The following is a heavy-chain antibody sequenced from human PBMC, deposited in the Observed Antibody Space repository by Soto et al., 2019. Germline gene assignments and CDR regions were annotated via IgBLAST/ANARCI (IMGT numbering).Heavy chain of an antibody. CDR1: GYTFTSYG. CDR3: ARVGSYNWNYFYYYYYIDV. V-gene: IGHV1-18*01. Sequence: QVQLVQSAAEVKKPGASVEVSCKASGYTFTSYGISWVRQAPGQGLEWMGWISAYNGNTNYAQKLQGRVTMTTDTSTSTAYMELRSLRSDDTAVYYCARVGSYNWNYFYYYYYIDVLGKGTTVTVSS. CDR2: ISAYNGNT. J-gene: IGHJ6*03. D-gene: IGHD1-7*01.